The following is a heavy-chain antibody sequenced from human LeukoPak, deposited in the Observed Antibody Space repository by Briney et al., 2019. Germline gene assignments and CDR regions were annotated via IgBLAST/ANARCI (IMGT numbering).Heavy chain of an antibody. V-gene: IGHV5-51*01. CDR3: ARAYYYDSSGYGHFDY. CDR2: IYPGDSDT. CDR1: GYSFTSYW. J-gene: IGHJ4*02. Sequence: GESLKISCKGSGYSFTSYWIGWARQMPGKGLEWMGIIYPGDSDTRYSPSFQGQVTISADKSISTAYLQWSSLKASDTAMYYCARAYYYDSSGYGHFDYWGQGTLVTVSS. D-gene: IGHD3-22*01.